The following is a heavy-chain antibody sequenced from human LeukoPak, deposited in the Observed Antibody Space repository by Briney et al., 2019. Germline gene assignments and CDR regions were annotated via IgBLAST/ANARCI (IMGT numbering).Heavy chain of an antibody. J-gene: IGHJ4*02. CDR2: ISIRDTTR. CDR3: AREVVVHSVDN. Sequence: PGGSEGLLYGFSGFILKICDEMWVSQAPGKGLEWVAYISIRDTTRYYADSVKGRFAISRDSAKNTLFLQMNSLRADDTAVYYCAREVVVHSVDNWVQGTLVTVSS. CDR1: GFILKIC. D-gene: IGHD2-15*01. V-gene: IGHV3-48*03.